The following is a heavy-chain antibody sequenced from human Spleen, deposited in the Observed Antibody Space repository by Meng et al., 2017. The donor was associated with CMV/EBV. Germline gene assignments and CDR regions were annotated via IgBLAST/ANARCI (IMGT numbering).Heavy chain of an antibody. CDR3: ATGNYSSTPYFDY. Sequence: SVKVSCKASGYTFTSYIFHWVRQAPGQGLEWMGGIIPILHIANYAQKFQGRVTITADKSTSTAYMELSSLRSEDTAVYYCATGNYSSTPYFDYWGQGTLVTVSS. D-gene: IGHD6-13*01. V-gene: IGHV1-69*10. CDR1: GYTFTSYI. CDR2: IIPILHIA. J-gene: IGHJ4*02.